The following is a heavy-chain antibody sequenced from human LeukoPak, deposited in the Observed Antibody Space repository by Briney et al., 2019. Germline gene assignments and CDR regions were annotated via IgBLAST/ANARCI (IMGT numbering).Heavy chain of an antibody. V-gene: IGHV3-30-3*01. CDR3: ARDLVTMIVVVIVAW. CDR1: GFTFSSYA. J-gene: IGHJ1*01. Sequence: PGGSLRLSCAASGFTFSSYAMHWVRQAPGKGLEWMAVISYDGSNKYYADSVKGRFTISRDNSKNTLYLQMNSLRAEDTAVYYCARDLVTMIVVVIVAWWGQGTLVTVSS. D-gene: IGHD3-22*01. CDR2: ISYDGSNK.